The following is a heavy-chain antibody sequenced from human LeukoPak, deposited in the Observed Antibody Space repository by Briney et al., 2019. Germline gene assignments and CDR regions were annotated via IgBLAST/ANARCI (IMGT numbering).Heavy chain of an antibody. CDR3: ARGGQLWPRDDY. D-gene: IGHD3-16*01. V-gene: IGHV4-61*01. CDR1: GGSVSSGSYY. CDR2: ISYSGST. Sequence: SETLSPTCTVSGGSVSSGSYYWSWIRQPPGKGLEWIGYISYSGSTNYNPSLKSRVTISADTSKNQFSLKLSSVTAADTAVYYCARGGQLWPRDDYWGQGTLVTVSS. J-gene: IGHJ4*02.